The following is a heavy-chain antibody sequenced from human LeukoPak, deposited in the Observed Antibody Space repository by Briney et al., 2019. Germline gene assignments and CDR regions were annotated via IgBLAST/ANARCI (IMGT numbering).Heavy chain of an antibody. CDR1: GFTFSDYY. CDR3: ARRTSAARNFDY. D-gene: IGHD6-6*01. J-gene: IGHJ4*02. CDR2: ISSSSSYT. V-gene: IGHV3-11*03. Sequence: GGSLRLSCAASGFTFSDYYMSWIRQAPGKGLEWVSYISSSSSYTNYADSVRGRFTISRDNAKNSLYLQMNSLRAEDTAVYYCARRTSAARNFDYWGQGTLVTVSS.